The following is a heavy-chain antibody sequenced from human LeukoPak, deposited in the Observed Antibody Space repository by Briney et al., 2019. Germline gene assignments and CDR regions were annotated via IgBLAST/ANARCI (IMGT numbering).Heavy chain of an antibody. V-gene: IGHV4-59*12. CDR1: GDSISNYY. Sequence: SETLSLTCTVSGDSISNYYWSWIRQPPGKGLEWIGYINYSGSTNYNPSLKSRVTISEDTSKNQFSLKLSSVTAADTAVYYCARDSGTTGEVKFDPWGQGTLVTVSS. D-gene: IGHD3-10*01. CDR2: INYSGST. CDR3: ARDSGTTGEVKFDP. J-gene: IGHJ5*02.